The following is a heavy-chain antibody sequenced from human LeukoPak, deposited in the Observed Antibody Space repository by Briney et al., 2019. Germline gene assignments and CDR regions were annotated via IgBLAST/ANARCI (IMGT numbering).Heavy chain of an antibody. CDR3: ARDKGRAFDI. Sequence: SETLSLTCTVSGDSISSYYWSWIRQPPGKGLEWIGYIYSSGSTNYNPSLKSRVTMSVDTSKNQFSLKLSSMTAADTAVYYCARDKGRAFDIWGQGTVVTVSS. CDR1: GDSISSYY. V-gene: IGHV4-59*01. CDR2: IYSSGST. J-gene: IGHJ3*02.